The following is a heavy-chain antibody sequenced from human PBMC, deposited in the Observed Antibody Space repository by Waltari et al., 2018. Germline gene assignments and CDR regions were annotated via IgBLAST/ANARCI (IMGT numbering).Heavy chain of an antibody. Sequence: EVQLMETGGGLVQPGGSLRLSCAGSGFTFSSHWMNWVRQVPGKGLVWVSRTNKDGSTTTYAASVKGRFTISRDNAKNTLYLQMNSRRVEDTAVYFCARESGTYYDAFDMWGLGTMVTVSS. J-gene: IGHJ3*02. CDR1: GFTFSSHW. CDR2: TNKDGSTT. D-gene: IGHD1-26*01. V-gene: IGHV3-74*03. CDR3: ARESGTYYDAFDM.